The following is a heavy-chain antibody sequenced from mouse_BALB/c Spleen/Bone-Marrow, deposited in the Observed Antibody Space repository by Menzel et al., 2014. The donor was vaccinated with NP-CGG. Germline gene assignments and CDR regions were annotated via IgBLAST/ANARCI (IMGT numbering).Heavy chain of an antibody. CDR2: INPSNGDT. CDR1: GYTFTSYW. J-gene: IGHJ2*01. Sequence: QVQLQQSGAELVRPGASVRLSCKASGYTFTSYWMHWVELRPGQGFEWIGEINPSNGDTNYNEKFKRKATLTVDKSSSTAYMQLSSLTSEDSAVYYCTHYGYDWGQGTALTVSS. V-gene: IGHV1S16*01. CDR3: THYGYD. D-gene: IGHD1-2*01.